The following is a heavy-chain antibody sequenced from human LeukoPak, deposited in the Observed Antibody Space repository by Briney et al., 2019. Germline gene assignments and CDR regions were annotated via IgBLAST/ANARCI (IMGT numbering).Heavy chain of an antibody. J-gene: IGHJ4*02. Sequence: SETLSLTCTVSDGAIAGYSWSWIRQAPGKGLEWIGYIYYSGDTNYNPSLQSRVTMSVDTSKNQFSLKLSSVTAADTAVYYCASIAAAGTFDYWGQGTLVTVSS. CDR1: DGAIAGYS. CDR2: IYYSGDT. CDR3: ASIAAAGTFDY. D-gene: IGHD6-13*01. V-gene: IGHV4-59*12.